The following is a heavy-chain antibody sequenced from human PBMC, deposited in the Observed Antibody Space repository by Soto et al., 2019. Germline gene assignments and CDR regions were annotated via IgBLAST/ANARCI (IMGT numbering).Heavy chain of an antibody. CDR1: GGSFSGYY. CDR2: VNHSGST. D-gene: IGHD3-22*01. J-gene: IGHJ4*02. Sequence: QVQLQQWGAGLLKPSETLSLTCAVYGGSFSGYYWSWIRQPPGKGLEWIGEVNHSGSTNYNPSLKSRVTISVDTSKNQFSLKLSSVTAADTAVYYCARERITIILLLYFDYWGQGTLVTVSS. CDR3: ARERITIILLLYFDY. V-gene: IGHV4-34*01.